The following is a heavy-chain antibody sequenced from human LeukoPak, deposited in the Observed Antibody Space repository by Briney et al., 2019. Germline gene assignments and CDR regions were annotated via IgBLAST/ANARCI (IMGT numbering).Heavy chain of an antibody. V-gene: IGHV1-8*03. D-gene: IGHD2-21*01. CDR1: GYTFTSYA. CDR3: ASSRTNYCGGDCPYDAFDI. CDR2: MNPIVGTT. Sequence: ASVKVSCKASGYTFTSYAISWVPQATGQGLEWMGGMNPIVGTTGYAQKFQGRVTITGNTPISTAYMELSSLRSEAAAVYYCASSRTNYCGGDCPYDAFDIWGQGTMVTVSS. J-gene: IGHJ3*02.